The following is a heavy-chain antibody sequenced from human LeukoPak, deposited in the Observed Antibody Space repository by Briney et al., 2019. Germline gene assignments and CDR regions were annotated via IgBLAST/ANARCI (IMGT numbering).Heavy chain of an antibody. CDR1: GGSISSGSYY. V-gene: IGHV4-61*02. Sequence: SETLSLTCTVSGGSISSGSYYWSWIRQPAGKGLEWIGRIYTSGSTNYNPSLKSRVTISVDKSKNQFSLKLSSVTAADTAVYYCARVYYDSSGYFNWFDPWGQGTLVTVSS. CDR2: IYTSGST. J-gene: IGHJ5*02. CDR3: ARVYYDSSGYFNWFDP. D-gene: IGHD3-22*01.